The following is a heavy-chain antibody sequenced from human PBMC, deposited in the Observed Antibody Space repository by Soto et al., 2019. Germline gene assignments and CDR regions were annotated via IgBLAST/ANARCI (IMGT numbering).Heavy chain of an antibody. CDR2: INPNSGGT. Sequence: SVKVSCKASGYTLTGYYMHWVRQAPGQGLEWMGWINPNSGGTNYAQKFQGWVTMTRDTSISTAYMELSRLRSDDTAVYYCAREPYSSSFLHYYYYGMDVWGQGTTVTVSS. CDR3: AREPYSSSFLHYYYYGMDV. CDR1: GYTLTGYY. V-gene: IGHV1-2*04. J-gene: IGHJ6*02. D-gene: IGHD6-6*01.